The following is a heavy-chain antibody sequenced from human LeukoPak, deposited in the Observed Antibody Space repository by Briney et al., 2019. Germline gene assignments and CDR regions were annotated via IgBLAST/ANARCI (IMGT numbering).Heavy chain of an antibody. Sequence: ASVKVSCKASGYTFTGYYMHWVRQAPGQGLEWMGWINPNSGGTNYAQKFQGRVTMTRDTSISTAYMELSRLRSDDTAVYYCARDRVFDSSGWYSDYWGQGTLVTVSS. CDR1: GYTFTGYY. V-gene: IGHV1-2*02. CDR2: INPNSGGT. D-gene: IGHD6-19*01. J-gene: IGHJ4*02. CDR3: ARDRVFDSSGWYSDY.